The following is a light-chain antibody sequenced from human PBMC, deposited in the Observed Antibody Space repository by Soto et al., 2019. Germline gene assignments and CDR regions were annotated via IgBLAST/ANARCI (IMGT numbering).Light chain of an antibody. CDR3: QQGNDFPSGIT. V-gene: IGKV3-15*01. CDR1: QSVSLS. J-gene: IGKJ5*01. CDR2: GAS. Sequence: EIVLTQSPATLSVSLGDSATLSCRASQSVSLSLAWFQMRPGQPPRLLIYGASTRATDIPARFSGSGSGTDFTLTISSLQSEDFATYYCQQGNDFPSGITLGQGTRLQIK.